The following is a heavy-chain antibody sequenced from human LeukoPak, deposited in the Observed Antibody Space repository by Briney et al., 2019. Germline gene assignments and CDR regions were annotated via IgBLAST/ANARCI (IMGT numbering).Heavy chain of an antibody. CDR1: GFTFSSYA. J-gene: IGHJ3*02. CDR3: VIVVVPAADFDAFDI. D-gene: IGHD2-2*01. CDR2: ISGSGGST. V-gene: IGHV3-23*01. Sequence: GGSLRLSCAASGFTFSSYAMSWVRQAPGKGLEWVSAISGSGGSTYYADSVKGRFTISRDNSKNTLYLQMNSLRAEDTAVYYCVIVVVPAADFDAFDIWGQGTMVTVSS.